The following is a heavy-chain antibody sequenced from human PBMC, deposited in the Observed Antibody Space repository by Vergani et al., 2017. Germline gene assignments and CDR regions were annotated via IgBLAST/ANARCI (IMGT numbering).Heavy chain of an antibody. V-gene: IGHV4-30-4*01. CDR2: IYFSGST. CDR1: GGAINNADYY. D-gene: IGHD1-26*01. Sequence: QVQLRESGPGLVKPSQTLALTCTVPGGAINNADYYWNWIRQSPGKGLEWIGYIYFSGSTYYNPSLNSRVTISLDRSRSQFSLRLSSVSVADTAVYYCAXQFHSAWDGAFDIWGQGTFVTVSP. J-gene: IGHJ3*02. CDR3: AXQFHSAWDGAFDI.